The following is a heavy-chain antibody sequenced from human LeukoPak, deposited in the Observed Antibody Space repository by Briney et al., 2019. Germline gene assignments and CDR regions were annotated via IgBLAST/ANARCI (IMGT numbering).Heavy chain of an antibody. V-gene: IGHV3-30*18. Sequence: GGSLRLSCAASGFTFSSYGMHWVRQAPGKGLEWVAVISYDGSNKYYADSVKGRFTISRDNSKNTLYLQMNSLRAEDTAVYYCAKDSTRYSSGWFPSDYSDYWGQGTLVTVSS. CDR3: AKDSTRYSSGWFPSDYSDY. D-gene: IGHD6-19*01. CDR1: GFTFSSYG. J-gene: IGHJ4*02. CDR2: ISYDGSNK.